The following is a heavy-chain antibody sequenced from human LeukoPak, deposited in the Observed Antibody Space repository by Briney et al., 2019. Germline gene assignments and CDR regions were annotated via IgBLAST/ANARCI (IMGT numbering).Heavy chain of an antibody. V-gene: IGHV3-30-3*01. CDR3: AKGGPVDYYYYYMDV. Sequence: PGRSLRLSCAASGFTFSSYAMHWVRQAPGKGLEWVAVISYDGSNKYYADSVKGRFTISRDNSKNTLYLQMNSLRAEDTAVYYCAKGGPVDYYYYYMDVWGKGTTVTVSS. D-gene: IGHD4-23*01. J-gene: IGHJ6*03. CDR2: ISYDGSNK. CDR1: GFTFSSYA.